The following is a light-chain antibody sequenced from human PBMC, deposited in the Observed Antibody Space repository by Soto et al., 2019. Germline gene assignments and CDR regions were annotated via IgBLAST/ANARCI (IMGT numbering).Light chain of an antibody. Sequence: EIVLTQSPGTLSLSPGERATLSCRASQSVSSSYLAWYQQKPGQAPGLLIYGASSRATGIPDRFSGSGSGTDFTLTISRLEPEDFAVYFCQHYGNSPPFTFGQGTKVEIK. V-gene: IGKV3-20*01. J-gene: IGKJ2*01. CDR3: QHYGNSPPFT. CDR1: QSVSSSY. CDR2: GAS.